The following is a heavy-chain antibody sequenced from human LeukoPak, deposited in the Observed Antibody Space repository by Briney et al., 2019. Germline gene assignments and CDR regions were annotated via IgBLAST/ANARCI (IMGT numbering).Heavy chain of an antibody. CDR3: AKDRQQWLLRGYFDY. CDR2: ISGSGGST. Sequence: PGGSLRLSCAASGFTFSSYAMSWVRQAPGKGLEWVSAISGSGGSTYYADSVKGRFTISRDNSKNTLYLQVNSLRAEDTAVYYCAKDRQQWLLRGYFDYWGQGTLVTVSS. CDR1: GFTFSSYA. V-gene: IGHV3-23*01. D-gene: IGHD6-19*01. J-gene: IGHJ4*02.